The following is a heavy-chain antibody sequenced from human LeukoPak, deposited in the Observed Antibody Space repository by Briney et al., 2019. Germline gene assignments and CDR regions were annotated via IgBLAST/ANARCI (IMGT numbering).Heavy chain of an antibody. D-gene: IGHD3-22*01. Sequence: GSLILSCAASGFTFSSYWMSWVRQAPGKGLEWVANIKQDGSEKYYVDSVKGRFAISRDNAKNSLYLQMNSLRAEDTAVYYCARRAGDYSHPYDYWGQGTLVTVSS. J-gene: IGHJ4*02. CDR2: IKQDGSEK. V-gene: IGHV3-7*03. CDR1: GFTFSSYW. CDR3: ARRAGDYSHPYDY.